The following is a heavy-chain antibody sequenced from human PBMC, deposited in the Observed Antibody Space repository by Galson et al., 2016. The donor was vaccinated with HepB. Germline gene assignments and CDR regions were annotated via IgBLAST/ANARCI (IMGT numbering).Heavy chain of an antibody. CDR1: GDSISNDIW. D-gene: IGHD1-26*01. Sequence: TLSLTCAVSGDSISNDIWWSWVRQPPGKGLEWIGEIFHTGSANYNPSLKSRVTISADKSKNQLSLTLRSVTAADTAVYYCVRGGTYYLSFWGQGTLVTVSS. J-gene: IGHJ4*02. V-gene: IGHV4-4*02. CDR2: IFHTGSA. CDR3: VRGGTYYLSF.